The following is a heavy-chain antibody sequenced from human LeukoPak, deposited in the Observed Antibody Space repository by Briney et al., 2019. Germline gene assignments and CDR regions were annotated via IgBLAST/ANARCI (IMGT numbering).Heavy chain of an antibody. V-gene: IGHV4-59*01. J-gene: IGHJ4*02. Sequence: SGTLSLTCTVSVGSISSYYWSCIRQPPGKGLEWIGYIYYSGSTNYNPSLKSRVTISVDTSKNQFSLKLSSVTAADTAVYYCARGTTVTTGWGQGTLVTVSS. CDR3: ARGTTVTTG. CDR2: IYYSGST. CDR1: VGSISSYY. D-gene: IGHD4-17*01.